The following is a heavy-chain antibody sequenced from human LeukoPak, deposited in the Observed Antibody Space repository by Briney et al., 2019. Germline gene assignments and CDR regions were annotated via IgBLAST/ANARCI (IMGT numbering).Heavy chain of an antibody. Sequence: ASVKVSCKSSGYTFTHYYMHWVRQAPGQRLEWMGWINTGNGNTKYSQKFQGRVTITRETSASIGYMELSSLRSEDTAVYYCARDIGNGYSGYGVYWGQGTLVTVSS. CDR1: GYTFTHYY. CDR2: INTGNGNT. D-gene: IGHD5-12*01. J-gene: IGHJ4*02. CDR3: ARDIGNGYSGYGVY. V-gene: IGHV1-3*04.